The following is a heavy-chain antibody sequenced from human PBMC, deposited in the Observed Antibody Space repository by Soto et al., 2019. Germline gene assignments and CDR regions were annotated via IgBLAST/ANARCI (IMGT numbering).Heavy chain of an antibody. D-gene: IGHD5-18*01. Sequence: GESVPSSYEGRVWSVGGYRMTPLRQKQGKAPEWMGRIDPSESQTYYSPSFRGNATISATKSITTVFLQWSSLRASDTAMYHCARQISDSDTGPNFQYYFDSCGQGTPVTGPS. CDR2: IDPSESQT. CDR3: ARQISDSDTGPNFQYYFDS. V-gene: IGHV5-10-1*01. J-gene: IGHJ4*02. CDR1: VWSVGGYR.